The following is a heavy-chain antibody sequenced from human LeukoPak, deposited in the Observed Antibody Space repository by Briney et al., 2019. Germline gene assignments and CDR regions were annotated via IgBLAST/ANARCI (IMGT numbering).Heavy chain of an antibody. CDR3: GRARDSSGYLDAFDI. D-gene: IGHD3-22*01. Sequence: PSETLSLTCSVSGGSISSGDSYWGWFRQPPGKGLEWIGYIYYSGSTYYNPSLKSRVTISVDTSKNQFSLKLYSVTAADTAVYYCGRARDSSGYLDAFDIWGQGTMVTVSS. CDR1: GGSISSGDSY. V-gene: IGHV4-30-4*01. J-gene: IGHJ3*02. CDR2: IYYSGST.